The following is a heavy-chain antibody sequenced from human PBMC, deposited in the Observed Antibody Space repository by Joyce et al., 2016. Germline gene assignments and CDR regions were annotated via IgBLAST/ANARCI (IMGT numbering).Heavy chain of an antibody. CDR2: IRSKTYGGTT. V-gene: IGHV3-49*04. Sequence: EVQLVESGGGLIQPGRSLRLSCRASGFSFDDYAMSWVRQGPGKGLECIGFIRSKTYGGTTEYAASVKGRFIISRDDSKSIADLQMNSLKTEDTGLYYCSRVYYGITNFVVGPRRHGAFDVWGQGTMVTVSS. J-gene: IGHJ3*01. CDR1: GFSFDDYA. D-gene: IGHD3-3*01. CDR3: SRVYYGITNFVVGPRRHGAFDV.